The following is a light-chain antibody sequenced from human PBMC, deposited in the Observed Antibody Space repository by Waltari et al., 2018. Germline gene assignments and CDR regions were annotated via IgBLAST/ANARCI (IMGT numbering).Light chain of an antibody. V-gene: IGLV2-14*03. J-gene: IGLJ3*02. Sequence: QSALTQPASVSGSPGQSITISCTGTSSDVGGYNSVSWYQQHPGKAPKLMIYDVSNRPSGVSNRFSGSKSGNTASLTISGLQPEAEADYYCNSFTSSSTVVFGGGTKLTVL. CDR2: DVS. CDR3: NSFTSSSTVV. CDR1: SSDVGGYNS.